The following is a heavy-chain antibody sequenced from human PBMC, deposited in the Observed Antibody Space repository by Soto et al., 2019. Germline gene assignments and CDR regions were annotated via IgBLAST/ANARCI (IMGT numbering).Heavy chain of an antibody. V-gene: IGHV3-30*18. J-gene: IGHJ2*01. CDR2: ISYDGSNK. CDR1: GFTFSSYG. Sequence: GGSLRLSCAASGFTFSSYGMHWVRQAPGKGLEWVAVISYDGSNKYYADSVKGRFTISRDNSKNTLYLQMNSLRAEDTAVYYCAKDTRGGAWYFDLWGRGTLVTVSS. D-gene: IGHD3-16*01. CDR3: AKDTRGGAWYFDL.